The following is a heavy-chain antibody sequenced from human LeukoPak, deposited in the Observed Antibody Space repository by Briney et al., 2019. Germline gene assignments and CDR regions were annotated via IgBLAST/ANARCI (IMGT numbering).Heavy chain of an antibody. CDR3: ARDPYEVLTGYYARLDS. J-gene: IGHJ4*02. CDR1: GFIFNSYA. V-gene: IGHV3-30*09. Sequence: GGSLRLSCAASGFIFNSYAMHWVRQAPGKRLEWLAVISYDGSDRYNADSVQGRFAISRDNSKNTLYLQMYSLRVDDSAVYYCARDPYEVLTGYYARLDSWGQGTLVTVSS. D-gene: IGHD3-9*01. CDR2: ISYDGSDR.